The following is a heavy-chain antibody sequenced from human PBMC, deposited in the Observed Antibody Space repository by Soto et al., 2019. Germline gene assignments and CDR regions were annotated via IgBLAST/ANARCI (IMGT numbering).Heavy chain of an antibody. Sequence: QVQLVQSGAEVKKPGSSVKVSCKASGGTFSSYTISWVRQAPGQGLEWMGRIIPILGLANYAQKFQGRVTITADKSTGTAYMELRSLRSEDPAVYYCANPPRYGGQGTLVTGSS. V-gene: IGHV1-69*02. CDR1: GGTFSSYT. CDR3: ANPPRY. CDR2: IIPILGLA. J-gene: IGHJ4*02.